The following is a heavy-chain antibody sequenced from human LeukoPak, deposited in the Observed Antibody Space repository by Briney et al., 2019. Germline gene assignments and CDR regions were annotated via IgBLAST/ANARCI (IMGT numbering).Heavy chain of an antibody. Sequence: SQTLSLTCAISGDSVTSKSAAWNWIRQSPSRGLEWLGRTYYRSKRHNGYAVSVKSRITINPDTSKNQFSLHLNSVTPEDTAVYYCVRSAGPLDYWGQGTLVTVSS. V-gene: IGHV6-1*01. D-gene: IGHD1-14*01. J-gene: IGHJ4*02. CDR2: TYYRSKRHN. CDR3: VRSAGPLDY. CDR1: GDSVTSKSAA.